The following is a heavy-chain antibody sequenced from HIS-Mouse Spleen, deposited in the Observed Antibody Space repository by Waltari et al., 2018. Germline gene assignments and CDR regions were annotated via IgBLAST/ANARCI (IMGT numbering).Heavy chain of an antibody. CDR3: ARDLELDAFDI. V-gene: IGHV3-74*01. J-gene: IGHJ3*02. CDR2: SNSDGSST. CDR1: GFTFSSYW. D-gene: IGHD1-1*01. Sequence: EVQLVESGGGLVQPGGSLRLSCAASGFTFSSYWMHWVRQAPGKGLVWDSRSNSDGSSTSYADSVKGRFTISRDNAKNTLYLQMNSLRAEDTAVYYCARDLELDAFDIWGQGTMVTVSS.